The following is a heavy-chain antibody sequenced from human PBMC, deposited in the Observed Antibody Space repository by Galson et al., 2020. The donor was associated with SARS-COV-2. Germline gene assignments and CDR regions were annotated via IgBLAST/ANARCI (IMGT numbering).Heavy chain of an antibody. V-gene: IGHV3-23*01. Sequence: GESLKISCAASGFTFSSYAMSWVRQAPGKGLEWVSAISGSGGSTYYADSVKGRFTISRDNSKNTLYLQMNSLRAEDTAVYYCAKERGIVVVPAATEFDYWGQGTLVTVSS. D-gene: IGHD2-2*01. J-gene: IGHJ4*02. CDR3: AKERGIVVVPAATEFDY. CDR2: ISGSGGST. CDR1: GFTFSSYA.